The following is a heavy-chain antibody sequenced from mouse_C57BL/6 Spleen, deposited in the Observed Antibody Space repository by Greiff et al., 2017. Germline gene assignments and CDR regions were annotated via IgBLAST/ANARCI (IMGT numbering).Heavy chain of an antibody. V-gene: IGHV1-54*01. Sequence: QVQLQQSGAELVRPGTSVKVSCKASGYAFTNYLIEWVKQRPGQGLEWIGVINPGSGGTNYNEKFKGKATVTADKSSSTAYMQLSSLTSEDSAVYFCARGGKIGFVDYWGQGTSVTVSS. D-gene: IGHD2-14*01. CDR1: GYAFTNYL. CDR2: INPGSGGT. J-gene: IGHJ4*01. CDR3: ARGGKIGFVDY.